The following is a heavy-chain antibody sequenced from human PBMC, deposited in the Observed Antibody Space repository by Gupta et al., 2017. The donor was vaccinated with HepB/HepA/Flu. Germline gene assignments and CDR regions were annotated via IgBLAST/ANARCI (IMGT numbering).Heavy chain of an antibody. CDR2: IWYDGSSK. CDR3: ARSHYDGSGSYYPLDY. Sequence: QVQLVESGGGVVQPGRSLRLSCAASGFTFSRYGMHWVRQAPGKGLEWVAVIWYDGSSKYYVDSVKGRFTISRENSENTWYLQMNSLRAEETAVYYCARSHYDGSGSYYPLDYWGQGTLVTVSS. D-gene: IGHD3-10*01. CDR1: GFTFSRYG. J-gene: IGHJ4*02. V-gene: IGHV3-33*01.